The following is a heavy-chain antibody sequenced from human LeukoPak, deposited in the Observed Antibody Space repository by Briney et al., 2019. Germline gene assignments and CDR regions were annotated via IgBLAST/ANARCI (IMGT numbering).Heavy chain of an antibody. V-gene: IGHV1-18*01. CDR3: ARDGGYDLWSGYPNYNWFDP. CDR1: GYTFTSYG. Sequence: APVKVSCKASGYTFTSYGISWVQQAPGQGLEWIGWISAHNGNTNYVQKLQGRVTMTTDTHTRTAYMELRSLRSDDTAVYYCARDGGYDLWSGYPNYNWFDPWAREPWSPSPQ. CDR2: ISAHNGNT. J-gene: IGHJ5*02. D-gene: IGHD3-3*01.